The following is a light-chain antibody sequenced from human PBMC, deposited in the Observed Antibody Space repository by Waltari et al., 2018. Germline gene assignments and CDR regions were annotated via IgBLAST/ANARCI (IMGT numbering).Light chain of an antibody. CDR3: TSFTSSRTYV. CDR2: DVS. Sequence: QSALTQPVSVSGSPGQSIAISCTGTSSDVGGYDYVFWYQQHPGKVPKLMIYDVSARPVGVSNRFSGSKSGNTASLTISGLQAEYEADYYCTSFTSSRTYVFGTGTKVTVL. J-gene: IGLJ1*01. V-gene: IGLV2-14*03. CDR1: SSDVGGYDY.